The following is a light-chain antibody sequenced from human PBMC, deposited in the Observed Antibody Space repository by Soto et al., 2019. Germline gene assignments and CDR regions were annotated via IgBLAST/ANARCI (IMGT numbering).Light chain of an antibody. CDR3: SSYAGSNNLV. CDR2: EVS. Sequence: QSVLTQPPSASGSPGQSVTISCTGTSSDVGGYNYVSWYQQHPGKAPKLMIYEVSQRPSGVPDRFSGTKSGNTASLTVSGHQAEDEADYYCSSYAGSNNLVIGGGTKLTVL. CDR1: SSDVGGYNY. J-gene: IGLJ2*01. V-gene: IGLV2-8*01.